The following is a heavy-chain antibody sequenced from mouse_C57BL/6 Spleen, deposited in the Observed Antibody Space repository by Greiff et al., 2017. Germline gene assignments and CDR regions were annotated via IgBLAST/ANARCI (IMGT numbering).Heavy chain of an antibody. J-gene: IGHJ1*03. CDR3: AREGGYYGSRYVYFDV. D-gene: IGHD1-1*01. CDR2: IDPSDCET. CDR1: GYTFTSYW. Sequence: QVQLQQPGAELVRPGSSVKLSCKASGYTFTSYWMHWVKQRPIQGLEWIGNIDPSDCETHYNHKFKDKATLTVDKFSSTAYMQLSSLTSEDSAFYYCAREGGYYGSRYVYFDVRGTGATVTVAS. V-gene: IGHV1-52*01.